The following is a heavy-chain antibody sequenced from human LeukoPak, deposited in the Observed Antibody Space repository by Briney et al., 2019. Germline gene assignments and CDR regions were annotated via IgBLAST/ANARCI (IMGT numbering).Heavy chain of an antibody. D-gene: IGHD1-14*01. CDR2: IDQKGIEK. CDR3: ARGTNAYPGTDY. CDR1: GFSFRNYW. Sequence: GGSLRLSCAASGFSFRNYWMNWVRQTPGKGLEWVANIDQKGIEKHFGDSVRGRFTVSRDNANDLVFLEMNTLSAEDTALYYCARGTNAYPGTDYWGQGTLVTVSS. V-gene: IGHV3-7*01. J-gene: IGHJ4*02.